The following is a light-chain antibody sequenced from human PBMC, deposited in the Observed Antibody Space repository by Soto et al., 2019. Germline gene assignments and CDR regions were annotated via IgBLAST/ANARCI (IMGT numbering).Light chain of an antibody. Sequence: IVLTQSPGTLSLSPGERATLSCMASQSVSSSYLAWYQQKPGQAPRLLIYGASSRATGIPDRFSGSGSGTDFTLTISRLEPEDFAVYYCPQYGSSPLTFGGGTKVDIK. J-gene: IGKJ4*01. CDR1: QSVSSSY. V-gene: IGKV3-20*01. CDR2: GAS. CDR3: PQYGSSPLT.